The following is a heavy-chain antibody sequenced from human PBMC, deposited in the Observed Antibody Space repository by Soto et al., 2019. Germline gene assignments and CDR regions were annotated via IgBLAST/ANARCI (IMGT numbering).Heavy chain of an antibody. CDR3: ARGDREDIGEVVAVRPGGDRMDV. V-gene: IGHV3-30-3*01. J-gene: IGHJ6*02. CDR1: EFTFRIFA. CDR2: ISYDGSRK. Sequence: QVHLVESGGGVVQPGSSLRLSCAASEFTFRIFAMHWLRQSPGKGLEWVAVISYDGSRKADSVKGRCTVSSDNSRNTLYLQMNSMRAEETAIYDCARGDREDIGEVVAVRPGGDRMDVWGQGTTFTVSS. D-gene: IGHD2-15*01.